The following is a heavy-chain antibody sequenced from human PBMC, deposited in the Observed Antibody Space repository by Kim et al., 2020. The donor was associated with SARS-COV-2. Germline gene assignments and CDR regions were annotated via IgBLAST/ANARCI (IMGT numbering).Heavy chain of an antibody. CDR1: GGSISSSSYY. J-gene: IGHJ4*02. CDR3: ASQRVSQFLFDY. D-gene: IGHD4-4*01. V-gene: IGHV4-39*01. CDR2: IYYSGRN. Sequence: SETLSLTCTVSGGSISSSSYYWGWIRQPPGKGLEWIGSIYYSGRNYYNPSLKSRVTISVDTSKNQFSLKLSSVTAADTAVYYCASQRVSQFLFDYWGQGTLVTVSS.